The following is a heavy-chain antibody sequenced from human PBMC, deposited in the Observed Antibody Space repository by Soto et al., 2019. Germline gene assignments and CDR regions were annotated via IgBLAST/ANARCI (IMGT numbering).Heavy chain of an antibody. CDR2: ISGSGGST. CDR1: GFTFSSYA. J-gene: IGHJ6*02. CDR3: AKTGLDCSSTSCYTPHYYYYYGMDV. Sequence: PGGSLRLSCAASGFTFSSYAMSWVRQAPGKGLEWVSAISGSGGSTYYADSVKGRFTISRDNSKNTLYLQMNSLRAEDTAVYYCAKTGLDCSSTSCYTPHYYYYYGMDVWGQGTTVTVSS. D-gene: IGHD2-2*02. V-gene: IGHV3-23*01.